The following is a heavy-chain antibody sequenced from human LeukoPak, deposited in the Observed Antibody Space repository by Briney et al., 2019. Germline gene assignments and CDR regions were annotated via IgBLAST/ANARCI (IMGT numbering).Heavy chain of an antibody. D-gene: IGHD1-20*01. CDR1: GGSISSYY. Sequence: SETLSLTCTVSGGSISSYYWSWIRQPPGKGLEWIGYIYYSGSTNYNPSLKSRVTISVDTSKNQFSLKLSSVTAADTAVYYCARDNWNDGTVDYWGQGTLVTVSS. J-gene: IGHJ4*02. CDR3: ARDNWNDGTVDY. CDR2: IYYSGST. V-gene: IGHV4-59*01.